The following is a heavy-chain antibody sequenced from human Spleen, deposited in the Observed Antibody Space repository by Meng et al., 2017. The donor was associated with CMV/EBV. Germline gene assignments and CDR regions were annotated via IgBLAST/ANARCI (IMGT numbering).Heavy chain of an antibody. J-gene: IGHJ6*03. CDR1: GGSFSGYY. CDR3: AREGWLQLRFTYYMDV. V-gene: IGHV4-34*01. D-gene: IGHD5-24*01. Sequence: QVQLQQWGAGLLKPSETLSPTCAVYGGSFSGYYWSWIRQPPGKGLEWIGEINHSGSTNYNPSLKSRVTISVDTSKNQFSLKLSSVTAADTAVYYCAREGWLQLRFTYYMDVWGKGTTVTVSS. CDR2: INHSGST.